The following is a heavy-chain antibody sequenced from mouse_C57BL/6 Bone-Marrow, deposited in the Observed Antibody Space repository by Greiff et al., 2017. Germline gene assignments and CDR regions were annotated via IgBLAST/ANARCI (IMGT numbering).Heavy chain of an antibody. CDR3: ARLAGTYFDY. J-gene: IGHJ2*01. D-gene: IGHD4-1*01. CDR1: GFTFSSYG. Sequence: EVKLMESGGDLVKPGGSLKLSCAASGFTFSSYGMSWVRQTPDKRLEWVETISSGGSYTYYPDSVKGRITITRDNAKNTLYLQMSSLKSEDTAMYYCARLAGTYFDYWGQGTTLTVSS. V-gene: IGHV5-6*01. CDR2: ISSGGSYT.